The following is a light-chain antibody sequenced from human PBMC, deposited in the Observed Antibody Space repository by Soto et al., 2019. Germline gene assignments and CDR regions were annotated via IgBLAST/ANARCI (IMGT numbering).Light chain of an antibody. CDR1: SSNIASAYD. V-gene: IGLV1-40*01. CDR3: QSCKSSLSGWYV. CDR2: GNS. J-gene: IGLJ1*01. Sequence: QSALTQPPPVSRAPGQRVTIPCTGSSSNIASAYDVHWYQQLPGTSPKLLIYGNSNRPSGVPDRFPVSKPGTSASLDITALQADDGADYYCQSCKSSLSGWYVFRPGTKVNVL.